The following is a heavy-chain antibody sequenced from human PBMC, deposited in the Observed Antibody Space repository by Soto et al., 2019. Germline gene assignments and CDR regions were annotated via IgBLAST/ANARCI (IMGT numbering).Heavy chain of an antibody. J-gene: IGHJ6*02. CDR1: GFTFSSYG. CDR3: ARSASGYSLCYGMDV. V-gene: IGHV3-33*01. CDR2: IWYDGSNK. Sequence: QVQLVESGGGVVQPGRSLRLSCAASGFTFSSYGMHWVRQAPGKGLEWVAVIWYDGSNKYYADSVKGRFTIARDNSKNTLYLQMNSLRAEDTAVYYCARSASGYSLCYGMDVWGQGTTVTVSS. D-gene: IGHD3-22*01.